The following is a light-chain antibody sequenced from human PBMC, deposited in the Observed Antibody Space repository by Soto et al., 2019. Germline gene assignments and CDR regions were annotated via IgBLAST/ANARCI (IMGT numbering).Light chain of an antibody. CDR2: EAT. CDR1: SNGVGRYNL. CDR3: GAYAGSGTVV. V-gene: IGLV2-23*01. J-gene: IGLJ3*02. Sequence: QSALTQPASVSGSPEQSITISCTGTSNGVGRYNLVSWYQHHPGKAPKVMIYEATKRPSGVSNRFSGSKSGNTASLTISGLQTEDEADYYCGAYAGSGTVVFGGGTQLTVL.